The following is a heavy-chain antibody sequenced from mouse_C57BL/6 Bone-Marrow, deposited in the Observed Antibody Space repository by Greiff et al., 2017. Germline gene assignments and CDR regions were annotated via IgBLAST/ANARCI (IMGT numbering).Heavy chain of an antibody. V-gene: IGHV1-69*01. Sequence: QVHVKQPGAELVMPGASVKLSCKASGYTFTSYWMNWVKQRPGQGLEWIGEIDPSDSYTNYNQKFKGKSTLTVDKSSSTAYMQLSSLTSEDYAVYYCARGWLPFAYWGQGTLVTVSA. J-gene: IGHJ3*01. CDR1: GYTFTSYW. CDR2: IDPSDSYT. D-gene: IGHD2-2*01. CDR3: ARGWLPFAY.